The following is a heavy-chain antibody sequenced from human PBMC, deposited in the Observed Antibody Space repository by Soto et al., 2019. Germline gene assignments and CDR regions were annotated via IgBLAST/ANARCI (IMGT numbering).Heavy chain of an antibody. D-gene: IGHD4-4*01. CDR3: ARPGVTTVTNVWFDS. CDR1: GFTFGSYW. Sequence: GGSLRLSCAASGFTFGSYWMHWVRQAPGKGPVWVSRMNSDGSSTKYADSVKGRFTISRDNAKNTLYLQIDSLRAEDTAVYYCARPGVTTVTNVWFDSWGQGTLVTV. J-gene: IGHJ5*01. V-gene: IGHV3-74*03. CDR2: MNSDGSST.